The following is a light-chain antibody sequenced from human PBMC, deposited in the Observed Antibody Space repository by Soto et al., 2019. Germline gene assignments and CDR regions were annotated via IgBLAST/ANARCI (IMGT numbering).Light chain of an antibody. Sequence: DVVMTQSPLSLPVTLGQPASISCRSSHSLMYSDGISYLSWFQQRPGQSPRRLIYKASNRDSWVPDRFSGSGSGTDFTLNISRVEADDVGVYYCMQGTHWPTGTLGQGTKLEIK. J-gene: IGKJ2*01. CDR1: HSLMYSDGISY. CDR2: KAS. V-gene: IGKV2-30*01. CDR3: MQGTHWPTGT.